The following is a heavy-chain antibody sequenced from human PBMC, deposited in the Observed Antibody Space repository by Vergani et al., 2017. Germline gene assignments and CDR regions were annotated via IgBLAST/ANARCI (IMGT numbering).Heavy chain of an antibody. CDR2: IYHSGST. CDR1: GGSISSGGYS. D-gene: IGHD3-22*01. Sequence: QLQLQESGSGLVKPSQTLSLTCDVSGGSISSGGYSWSWIRQPPGKGLEWIGYIYHSGSTYYNPSLKSRVTISVDRSKNQFSLKLSSVTAADTAVYYCARGHDSSGYYYDYWGQGTLVTVSS. J-gene: IGHJ4*02. CDR3: ARGHDSSGYYYDY. V-gene: IGHV4-30-2*01.